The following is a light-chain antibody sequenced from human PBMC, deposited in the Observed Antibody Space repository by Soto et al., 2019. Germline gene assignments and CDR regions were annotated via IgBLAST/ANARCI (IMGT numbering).Light chain of an antibody. J-gene: IGKJ1*01. V-gene: IGKV3-20*01. CDR2: GAS. CDR1: QSVSSSY. Sequence: EIVLTQSPGTLSLSPGERATLSCRASQSVSSSYLAWYQQKPGQAPRLLIYGASSRATGIPDRFSGSGSGTDFTLTIRRLEPEDFAVYYCQHHDSSPTWTFGQGTKVDIK. CDR3: QHHDSSPTWT.